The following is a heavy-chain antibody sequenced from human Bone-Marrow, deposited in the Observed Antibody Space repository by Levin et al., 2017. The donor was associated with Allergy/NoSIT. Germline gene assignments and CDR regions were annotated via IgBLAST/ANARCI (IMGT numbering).Heavy chain of an antibody. V-gene: IGHV4-30-4*01. J-gene: IGHJ4*02. CDR2: IFHSGTT. Sequence: SETLSLTCTVSGGSIVTDEYFWSWIRLSPGKGLEWIGHIFHSGTTSFNPSLRSRLTISVDTSKNQFSLNLASVSAADTALYFCARDQCGGDCYSGSVFDSWGQGTLVTVSS. D-gene: IGHD2-21*02. CDR3: ARDQCGGDCYSGSVFDS. CDR1: GGSIVTDEYF.